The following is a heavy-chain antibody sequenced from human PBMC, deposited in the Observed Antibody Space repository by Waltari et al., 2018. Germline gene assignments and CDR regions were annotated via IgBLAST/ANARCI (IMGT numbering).Heavy chain of an antibody. CDR3: ASRGLREDY. CDR1: GYTFTSYA. D-gene: IGHD3-10*01. CDR2: IIPIFGTA. Sequence: QVQLVQSGAEVKKPGASVKVSCKASGYTFTSYAMHWVRQAPGQGLEWMGGIIPIFGTANYAQKFQGRVTMTRNTSISTAYMELSSLRSEDTAVYYCASRGLREDYWGQGTLVTVSS. V-gene: IGHV1-69*05. J-gene: IGHJ4*02.